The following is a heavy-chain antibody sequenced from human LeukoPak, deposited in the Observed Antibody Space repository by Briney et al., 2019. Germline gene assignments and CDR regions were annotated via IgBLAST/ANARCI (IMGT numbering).Heavy chain of an antibody. CDR1: GYTFTGYY. V-gene: IGHV1-2*02. CDR3: ARGYGSGSYYYYGMDV. CDR2: INPNSGGT. Sequence: ASVKVSCKASGYTFTGYYMHWVRQAPGQGLEWMGWINPNSGGTNYAQKFQGRVTMTRDTSISTAYMELSRLRSDDTAVYYCARGYGSGSYYYYGMDVWGQGTTVTVSS. D-gene: IGHD3-10*01. J-gene: IGHJ6*02.